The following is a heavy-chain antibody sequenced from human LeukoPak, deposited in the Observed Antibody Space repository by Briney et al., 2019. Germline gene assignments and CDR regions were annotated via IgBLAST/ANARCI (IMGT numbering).Heavy chain of an antibody. CDR1: GFTFSGYG. CDR2: IWYDGSNK. CDR3: ARDYLDWYFDL. J-gene: IGHJ2*01. V-gene: IGHV3-33*01. Sequence: AGSSLRLSCAASGFTFSGYGMHWVRQAPGKGLEWVAVIWYDGSNKYYADSVKGRFTISRDNSKNTLYLQMNSLRAEDTAVYYCARDYLDWYFDLWGRGTLVTVSS.